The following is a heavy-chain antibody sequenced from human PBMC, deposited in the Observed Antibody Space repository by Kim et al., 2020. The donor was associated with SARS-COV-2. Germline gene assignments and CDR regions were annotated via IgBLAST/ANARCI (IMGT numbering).Heavy chain of an antibody. D-gene: IGHD3-22*01. CDR3: ARHEGFDYDSTDAFDI. CDR1: GYSFTSYW. J-gene: IGHJ3*02. V-gene: IGHV5-10-1*01. CDR2: IDPSDSYT. Sequence: GESLKISCKGSGYSFTSYWISWVRQMPGKGLEWMGRIDPSDSYTNYSPSFQGHVTISADKSISTAYLQWSSLKASDTAMYYCARHEGFDYDSTDAFDIWGQGTMVTVSS.